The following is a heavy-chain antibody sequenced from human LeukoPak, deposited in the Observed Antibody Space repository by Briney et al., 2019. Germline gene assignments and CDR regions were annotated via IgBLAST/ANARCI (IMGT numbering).Heavy chain of an antibody. J-gene: IGHJ4*02. Sequence: GGSLQISCQASGYSFTNYWIGWVRQLPGKGLEWMGIIYPGDSDTRYSPSFQGQVTISADKSISTAYLQWSSLRASDTVMYYCARHSYATDYWGQGTLVTVSS. V-gene: IGHV5-51*01. CDR1: GYSFTNYW. CDR2: IYPGDSDT. D-gene: IGHD3-16*01. CDR3: ARHSYATDY.